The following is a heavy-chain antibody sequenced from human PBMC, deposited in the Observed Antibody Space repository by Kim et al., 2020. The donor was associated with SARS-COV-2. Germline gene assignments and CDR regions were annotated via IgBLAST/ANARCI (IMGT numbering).Heavy chain of an antibody. CDR3: ARDLPAIRGLNCGGDCSIDY. V-gene: IGHV1-18*04. Sequence: ASVKVSCKASGYTFTSYGISWVRQAPGQGLEWMGWISAYNGNTNYAQKLQGRVTMTTDTSTSTAYMELRSLRSDDTAVYYCARDLPAIRGLNCGGDCSIDYWGQGTLVTVSS. CDR1: GYTFTSYG. J-gene: IGHJ4*02. D-gene: IGHD2-21*02. CDR2: ISAYNGNT.